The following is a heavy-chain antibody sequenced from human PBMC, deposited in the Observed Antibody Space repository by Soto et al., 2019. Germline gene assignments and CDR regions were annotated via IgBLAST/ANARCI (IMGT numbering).Heavy chain of an antibody. V-gene: IGHV5-51*01. CDR1: GCSFISYW. J-gene: IGHJ6*02. CDR3: ARRSTNRMVNGYYYYGMDV. D-gene: IGHD5-18*01. Sequence: VSLKISWKGSGCSFISYWIVWVRQMPGKGLEWMGIIYPGDSDTRYSPSFQGQVTISADKSISTAYLQWSSLKASDTAMYYCARRSTNRMVNGYYYYGMDVWGQGTTVTVS. CDR2: IYPGDSDT.